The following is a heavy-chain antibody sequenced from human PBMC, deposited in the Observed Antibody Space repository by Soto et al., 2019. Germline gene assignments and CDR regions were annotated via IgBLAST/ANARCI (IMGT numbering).Heavy chain of an antibody. J-gene: IGHJ5*02. CDR2: ITTSSAYI. Sequence: EVQLVESGGGLVKPGGSLRLSCAASGFTFNTYDMNWVRQAPGKGREWVSSITTSSAYIYYADSLKGRITIPRENAKNSLFLQMNSLRAEDTAVYYCVRSGTARLLRHSWFDTWGQGTLVTVSS. D-gene: IGHD2-21*01. CDR3: VRSGTARLLRHSWFDT. CDR1: GFTFNTYD. V-gene: IGHV3-21*01.